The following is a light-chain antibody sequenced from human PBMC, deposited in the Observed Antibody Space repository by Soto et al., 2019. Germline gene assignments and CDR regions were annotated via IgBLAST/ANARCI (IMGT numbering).Light chain of an antibody. Sequence: EIVLTQSPGTLSLSPGERATLSCRASQSVSSSYLAWYQQKPGQAHRLLIYGASSRTTGIPDRFSGSGSGTDFTLTSSSLEPEGFAVYYCQQYGSAHPDCPFGPGT. CDR2: GAS. CDR1: QSVSSSY. CDR3: QQYGSAHPDCP. V-gene: IGKV3-20*01. J-gene: IGKJ3*01.